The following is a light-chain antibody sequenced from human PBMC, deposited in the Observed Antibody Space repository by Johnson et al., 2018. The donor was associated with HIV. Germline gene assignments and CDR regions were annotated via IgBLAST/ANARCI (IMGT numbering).Light chain of an antibody. CDR3: GTWDSSLSAFV. CDR2: DNN. Sequence: SVLTQPPSVSAAPGQKVTISCSGSSSNIGNNYVSWYQQLPGTAPKLLIYDNNKRPSGIPDRFSGSKSGPSATLGITGLPTGDEADYYCGTWDSSLSAFVFGTGTKVTVL. CDR1: SSNIGNNY. V-gene: IGLV1-51*01. J-gene: IGLJ1*01.